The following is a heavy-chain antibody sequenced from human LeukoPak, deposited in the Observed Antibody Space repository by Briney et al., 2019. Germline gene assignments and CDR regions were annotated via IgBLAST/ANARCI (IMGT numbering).Heavy chain of an antibody. V-gene: IGHV4-59*12. CDR3: VRDRGEFSYSHDY. CDR1: GGSISTYY. D-gene: IGHD1-26*01. J-gene: IGHJ4*02. CDR2: IYYTGST. Sequence: SETLSLTCTVSGGSISTYYWSWIRQPLGKGLEWIANIYYTGSTNYNPSLESRVIISLDTSKNQFSLRLSSVTAADTAVYYCVRDRGEFSYSHDYWGQGTLVTVSS.